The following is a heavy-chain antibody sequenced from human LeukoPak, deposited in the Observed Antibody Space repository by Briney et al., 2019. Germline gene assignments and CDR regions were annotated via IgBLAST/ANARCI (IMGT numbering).Heavy chain of an antibody. J-gene: IGHJ6*03. Sequence: SETLSLTCAVYGGSFSGYYWGWIRQSPGKGLEWIGSIYYSGSTYYNPSLKSRVTISVDTSKNQFSLKLSSVTAADTAVYYCARISTSSDYYYYMDVWGKGTTVTVAS. CDR1: GGSFSGYY. CDR3: ARISTSSDYYYYMDV. CDR2: IYYSGST. D-gene: IGHD6-6*01. V-gene: IGHV4-39*01.